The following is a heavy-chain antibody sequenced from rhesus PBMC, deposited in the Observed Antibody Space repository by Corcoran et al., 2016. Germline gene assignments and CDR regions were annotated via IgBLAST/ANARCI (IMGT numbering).Heavy chain of an antibody. D-gene: IGHD6-43*01. V-gene: IGHV4-81*01. J-gene: IGHJ4*01. CDR3: GRSSDRSSYDYFFDY. CDR2: MPDTCHDT. Sequence: QVQLQESGPGLVKPSETLSLTCTFSGVSISGYYWSWPRQPPGTGLAWSGNMPDTCHDTTDNPPRKGRLPISTDTSNKQFSRILRLVTAADTAVYYCGRSSDRSSYDYFFDYWGQGVLVTVSS. CDR1: GVSISGYY.